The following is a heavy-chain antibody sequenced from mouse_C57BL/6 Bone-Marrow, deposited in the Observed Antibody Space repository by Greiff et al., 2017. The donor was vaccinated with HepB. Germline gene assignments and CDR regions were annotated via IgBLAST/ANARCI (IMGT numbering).Heavy chain of an antibody. V-gene: IGHV2-2*01. CDR1: GFSLTNYG. CDR2: IWSGGSP. CDR3: ASMAYYSNSNYFDN. D-gene: IGHD2-5*01. Sequence: VKLQESGPGLVQPSQSLSITCTVSGFSLTNYGVHWVRQSPGKGLEWLGAIWSGGSPDYNAAFISRLSISKDNSESQVFFKMNSLQADDTAIYYCASMAYYSNSNYFDNWGQGTTLTVSS. J-gene: IGHJ2*01.